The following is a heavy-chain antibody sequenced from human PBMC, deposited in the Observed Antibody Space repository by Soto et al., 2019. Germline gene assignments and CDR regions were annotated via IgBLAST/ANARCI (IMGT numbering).Heavy chain of an antibody. CDR2: IYPGDSDT. Sequence: GESLKISCKGSGYSFTSYWIGWVRQMPGKGLEWMGIIYPGDSDTRYSPSFQGQVTISADKSISTAYLQWSSLKASDTAMYYCARPSHRLNDAFDIWGQGTMVTVSS. V-gene: IGHV5-51*01. CDR1: GYSFTSYW. CDR3: ARPSHRLNDAFDI. J-gene: IGHJ3*02.